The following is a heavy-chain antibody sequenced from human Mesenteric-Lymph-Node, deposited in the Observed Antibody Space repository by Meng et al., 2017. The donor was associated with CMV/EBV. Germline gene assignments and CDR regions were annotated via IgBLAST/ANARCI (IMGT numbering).Heavy chain of an antibody. CDR2: IYNSGST. CDR1: GGSISSGGYS. CDR3: VRHSSVAAPVDY. V-gene: IGHV4-30-2*01. Sequence: CAVSGGSISSGGYSWSWIRQPPGKGLEWIGYIYNSGSTYYNPSLKSRVTISVDRSKSQFSLKLSFVTAADTAVYYCVRHSSVAAPVDYWGQGTLVTVSS. J-gene: IGHJ4*02. D-gene: IGHD6-6*01.